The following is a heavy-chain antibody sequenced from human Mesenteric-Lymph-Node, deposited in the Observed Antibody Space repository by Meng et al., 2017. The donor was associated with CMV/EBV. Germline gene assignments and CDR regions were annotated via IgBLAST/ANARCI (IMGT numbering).Heavy chain of an antibody. CDR3: ARDQDSGSSQFYSHYYGMDV. J-gene: IGHJ6*02. Sequence: GESLKISCVVSGFTFSHYAMYWVRQAPGQGLEWVALISYDGTSTYHADSVKGRFTISRDNSRNTLYLQMNSLRAADTAVYYCARDQDSGSSQFYSHYYGMDVWGQGTTVTVSS. CDR2: ISYDGTST. D-gene: IGHD3-10*01. CDR1: GFTFSHYA. V-gene: IGHV3-30-3*01.